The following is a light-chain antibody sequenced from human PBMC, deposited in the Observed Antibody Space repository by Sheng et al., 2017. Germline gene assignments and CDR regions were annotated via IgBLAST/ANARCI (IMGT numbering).Light chain of an antibody. Sequence: QSVLTQPPLSVSRPPGGRGSPSLVLEPGPTSGVIMCIGTSTGPSGVPDRFSGSKSGTSASLAFXGLRSEDEADYYCAEWDDSLSGHWVFGGGTKLTVL. CDR3: AEWDDSLSGHWV. J-gene: IGLJ3*02. CDR1: GPTSGVI. V-gene: IGLV1-47*01.